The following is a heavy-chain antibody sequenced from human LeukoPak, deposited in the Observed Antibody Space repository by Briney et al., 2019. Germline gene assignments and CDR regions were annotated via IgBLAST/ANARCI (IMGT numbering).Heavy chain of an antibody. Sequence: PSQTLSLTCTVSGGSISTGGYYWSWIRQPPGKGLEWIGSIYYSGSTYYNPSLKSRVTISVDTSKNQFSLKLSSVTAADTAVYYCARRELLWFGEPSGGFDYWGQGTLVTVSS. D-gene: IGHD3-10*01. CDR3: ARRELLWFGEPSGGFDY. CDR1: GGSISTGGYY. CDR2: IYYSGST. J-gene: IGHJ4*02. V-gene: IGHV4-39*07.